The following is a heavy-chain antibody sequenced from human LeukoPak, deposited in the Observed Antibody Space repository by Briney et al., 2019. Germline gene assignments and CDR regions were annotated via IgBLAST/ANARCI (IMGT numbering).Heavy chain of an antibody. CDR1: GGSISSYY. CDR2: IYYSGST. J-gene: IGHJ5*02. Sequence: PSETLPLTCTVSGGSISSYYWSWIRQPPGKGLEWIGYIYYSGSTNYNPSLKSRVTISVDTSKNQFSLKLSSVTAADTAVYYCARLLLKQAEGWFDPWGQGTLVTVSS. D-gene: IGHD2-21*01. V-gene: IGHV4-59*08. CDR3: ARLLLKQAEGWFDP.